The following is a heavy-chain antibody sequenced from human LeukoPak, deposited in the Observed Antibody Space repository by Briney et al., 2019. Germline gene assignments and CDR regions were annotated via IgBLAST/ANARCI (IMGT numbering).Heavy chain of an antibody. CDR3: ARPMVRGVPQGAGFDP. CDR2: ISSSGSTI. Sequence: GGSLRLSCAASGFTFSDYYMSWIRQAPGKGLEWVSYISSSGSTIYYADSVKGRFTISRDNAKNSLHLQMNSLRAEDTAVYYCARPMVRGVPQGAGFDPWGQGTLVTVSS. D-gene: IGHD3-10*01. V-gene: IGHV3-11*01. CDR1: GFTFSDYY. J-gene: IGHJ5*02.